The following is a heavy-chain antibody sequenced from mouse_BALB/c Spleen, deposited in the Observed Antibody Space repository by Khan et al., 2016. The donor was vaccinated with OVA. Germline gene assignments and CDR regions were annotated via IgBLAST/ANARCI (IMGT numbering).Heavy chain of an antibody. Sequence: QIQLVQSGPELKKPGETVKISCKASGYTFTNYRMNWMKQAPGKGLKWMGWINTYTGEPTYADDFKGRFAFSLETSASNAYLQINSLKNEDMATYFCAIETSYWYFDVWGAGTTVTVSS. CDR3: AIETSYWYFDV. J-gene: IGHJ1*01. D-gene: IGHD2-5*01. CDR1: GYTFTNYR. CDR2: INTYTGEP. V-gene: IGHV9-1*02.